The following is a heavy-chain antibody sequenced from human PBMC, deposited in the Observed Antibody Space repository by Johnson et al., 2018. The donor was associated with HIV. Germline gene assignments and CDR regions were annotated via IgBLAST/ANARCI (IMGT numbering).Heavy chain of an antibody. J-gene: IGHJ3*02. Sequence: QVQLVESGGGVVQPGRSLRLSCAASGFTFSSYDMHWVRQAPGKGLEWVAVISYDGSNKYYADSVKGRFTISRDNSKNTLYLKMNSLRVGDTAVYYCAREMATIRGYAFDIWGQGTMVTVSS. CDR2: ISYDGSNK. V-gene: IGHV3-30*04. D-gene: IGHD5-24*01. CDR3: AREMATIRGYAFDI. CDR1: GFTFSSYD.